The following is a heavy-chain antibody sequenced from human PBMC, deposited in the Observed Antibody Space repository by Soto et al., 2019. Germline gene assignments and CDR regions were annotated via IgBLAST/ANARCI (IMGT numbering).Heavy chain of an antibody. CDR1: GGTFSRYA. Sequence: QVQLVQSGAEVKKPGSSVKDSCKASGGTFSRYAISWVRQAPGQGLEWMGGITPMFGTANYAQKFQGRVTITADESTSTVHMELRRLRSEDTAVYYCAQTLGSAVAGPGRFDLWGRGTLIIVSS. CDR3: AQTLGSAVAGPGRFDL. D-gene: IGHD6-19*01. CDR2: ITPMFGTA. V-gene: IGHV1-69*12. J-gene: IGHJ2*01.